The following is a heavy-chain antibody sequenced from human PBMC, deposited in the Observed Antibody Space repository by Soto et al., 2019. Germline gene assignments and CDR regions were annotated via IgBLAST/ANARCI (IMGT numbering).Heavy chain of an antibody. D-gene: IGHD2-2*02. CDR1: GFTFSSYG. CDR3: AKNGHCSSTSCYTFDY. Sequence: GGSLRLSCAASGFTFSSYGMHWVRQAPGKGLEGGAVISYDGSNKYYADSVKGRFTISRDNSKNTLYLQMNSLRAEDTAVYYCAKNGHCSSTSCYTFDYWGQGTLVTVSS. J-gene: IGHJ4*02. V-gene: IGHV3-30*18. CDR2: ISYDGSNK.